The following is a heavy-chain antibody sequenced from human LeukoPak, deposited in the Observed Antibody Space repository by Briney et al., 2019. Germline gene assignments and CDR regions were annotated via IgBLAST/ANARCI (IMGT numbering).Heavy chain of an antibody. J-gene: IGHJ3*02. D-gene: IGHD2-2*01. Sequence: GGSLRLSCAASGFTVSSNYMSWVRQAPGKGLEWVSVIYSGGSTYYADSVKGRFTISRDNSKNPLYLQMNSLRAEDTAVYYCAKERRYCSSTSCSHDAFDIWGQGTMVTVSS. CDR1: GFTVSSNY. CDR2: IYSGGST. V-gene: IGHV3-53*01. CDR3: AKERRYCSSTSCSHDAFDI.